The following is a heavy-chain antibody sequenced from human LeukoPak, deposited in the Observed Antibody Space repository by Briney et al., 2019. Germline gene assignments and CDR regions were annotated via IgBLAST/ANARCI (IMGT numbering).Heavy chain of an antibody. CDR3: ARDSLADDAFDI. CDR2: IYTSGST. Sequence: SETLSLTCTVSGGSISGYYWTWIRQPAGKGLEWIGRIYTSGSTNYNPSLKSRVTMSVDTSKNQFSLKLSSVTAADTAVYYCARDSLADDAFDIWGQGTMVTVSS. CDR1: GGSISGYY. V-gene: IGHV4-4*07. J-gene: IGHJ3*02.